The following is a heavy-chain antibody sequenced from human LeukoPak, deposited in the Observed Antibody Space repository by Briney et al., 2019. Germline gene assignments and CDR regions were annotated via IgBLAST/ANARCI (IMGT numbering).Heavy chain of an antibody. J-gene: IGHJ4*02. CDR3: ARDPSNSGYDYLYYFDY. CDR2: INPDNGGT. CDR1: GYTFTGYY. D-gene: IGHD5-12*01. V-gene: IGHV1-2*06. Sequence: ASVKVSCKASGYTFTGYYMHWVRQAPGQGLEWMGRINPDNGGTNYAQKFQGRVTMTRDMSISTAYMELSRLRPDDTAVYYCARDPSNSGYDYLYYFDYWGQGTLVTVSS.